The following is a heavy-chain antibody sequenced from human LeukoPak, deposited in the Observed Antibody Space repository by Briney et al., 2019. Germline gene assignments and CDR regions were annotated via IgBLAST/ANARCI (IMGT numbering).Heavy chain of an antibody. D-gene: IGHD3-22*01. CDR3: AKDHYYDSSGTPIGFDY. V-gene: IGHV3-23*01. Sequence: PGGSLRLSCAASGFTFSSYAMSWVRQAPGKGLEWVSAISGSGGSTYYADSVKGRFTISRDNSKNTLYLQMNSLRAEDTAVYYCAKDHYYDSSGTPIGFDYWGQGTLATVSS. CDR1: GFTFSSYA. J-gene: IGHJ4*02. CDR2: ISGSGGST.